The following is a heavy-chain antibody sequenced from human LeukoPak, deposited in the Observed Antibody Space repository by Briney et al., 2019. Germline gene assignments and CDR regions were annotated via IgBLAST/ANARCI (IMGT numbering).Heavy chain of an antibody. V-gene: IGHV3-23*01. J-gene: IGHJ6*02. D-gene: IGHD6-19*01. CDR2: ISGSGGST. CDR1: GFTFSSYA. CDR3: AKDNDYSSGWYLRDGMDV. Sequence: GGSLRLSCAASGFTFSSYAMSWVRQAPGKGLEWVSAISGSGGSTYYADSVKGRFTISRDNSKNTLYLQMNSLRAEDTAVYYCAKDNDYSSGWYLRDGMDVWGQGTTVTVSS.